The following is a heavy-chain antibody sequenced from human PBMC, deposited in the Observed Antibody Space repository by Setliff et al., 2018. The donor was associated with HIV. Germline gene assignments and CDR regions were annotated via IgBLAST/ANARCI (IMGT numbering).Heavy chain of an antibody. V-gene: IGHV3-11*01. CDR2: LSPTGTTI. CDR1: GFTFSDYY. J-gene: IGHJ4*02. D-gene: IGHD3-16*01. Sequence: GGSLRLSCAASGFTFSDYYMSWVRQAPGQGLEWISYLSPTGTTIEYSDSLKGRFSISRDNAKNSLYLQLNSLRPEDSAMYYCVRGETYAHWPKGDYWGQGTLVTVSS. CDR3: VRGETYAHWPKGDY.